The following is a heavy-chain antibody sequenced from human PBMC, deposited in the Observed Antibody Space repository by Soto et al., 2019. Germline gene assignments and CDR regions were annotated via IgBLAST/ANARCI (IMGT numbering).Heavy chain of an antibody. Sequence: GGSLRLSCAASGFTFSTYWMSWVRQAPGKGLEWVASIKQDGSERYYVDSVKGRFTISRDNAKNSLYLQMNSLRAEDTAVYYCARMWLFNPFDYWGQGTLVTVSS. CDR3: ARMWLFNPFDY. CDR2: IKQDGSER. D-gene: IGHD3-22*01. J-gene: IGHJ4*02. CDR1: GFTFSTYW. V-gene: IGHV3-7*01.